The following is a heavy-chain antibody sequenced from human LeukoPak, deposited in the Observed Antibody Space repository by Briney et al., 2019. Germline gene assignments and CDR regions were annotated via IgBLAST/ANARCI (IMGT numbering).Heavy chain of an antibody. CDR1: GFAFGSYA. Sequence: GGSLRLSCAASGFAFGSYAMTWVRQAPGKGLEWVSSISDSGVNTYYPDSVKGRSTISRDNSKNTLYLQMNSLRAEDTAVYYCAKSFFPGGSSFTFDIWGQGTLVTVSS. V-gene: IGHV3-23*01. CDR2: ISDSGVNT. CDR3: AKSFFPGGSSFTFDI. D-gene: IGHD3-10*01. J-gene: IGHJ3*02.